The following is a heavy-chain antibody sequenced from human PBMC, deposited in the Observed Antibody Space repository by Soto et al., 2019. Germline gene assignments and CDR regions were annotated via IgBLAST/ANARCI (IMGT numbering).Heavy chain of an antibody. V-gene: IGHV1-3*01. Sequence: GASVKVSCKASGYTFTSYAMHWVRQAPGQRLEWMGWINACNGKTKYSQKFQGRVTITRDTSASTAYMELSSLRSEDTAVYYCARGGSGSYYRYFDXWGQGTLVTVSX. CDR2: INACNGKT. CDR3: ARGGSGSYYRYFDX. J-gene: IGHJ4*02. D-gene: IGHD3-10*01. CDR1: GYTFTSYA.